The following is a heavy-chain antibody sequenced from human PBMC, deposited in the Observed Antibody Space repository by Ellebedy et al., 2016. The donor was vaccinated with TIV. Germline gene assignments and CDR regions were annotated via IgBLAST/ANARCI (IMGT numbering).Heavy chain of an antibody. Sequence: ASVKVSCKASGYTFTSYDISWVRQAPGQGLEWMGWINPYNLDTNYGQKFQGRVTMTTDPSTSTAYMELRSLRSDDTAVYYCARHQLLYMGWFDPWGQGTLVTVSS. V-gene: IGHV1-18*04. CDR3: ARHQLLYMGWFDP. CDR2: INPYNLDT. CDR1: GYTFTSYD. J-gene: IGHJ5*02. D-gene: IGHD2-2*02.